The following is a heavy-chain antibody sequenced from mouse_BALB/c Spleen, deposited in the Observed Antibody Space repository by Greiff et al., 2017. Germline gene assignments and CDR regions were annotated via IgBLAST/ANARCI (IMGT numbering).Heavy chain of an antibody. CDR1: GFSLTGYG. CDR2: IWGDGST. Sequence: QVQLQQSGPGLVAPSQNLSITCTVSGFSLTGYGVNWVRQPPGKGLEWLGMIWGDGSTDYNSALKSRLSISKDNSKSQVFLKMNSLQTDDTARYYCAREGYYYAMDYWGQGTSVTVSS. D-gene: IGHD2-14*01. V-gene: IGHV2-6-7*01. CDR3: AREGYYYAMDY. J-gene: IGHJ4*01.